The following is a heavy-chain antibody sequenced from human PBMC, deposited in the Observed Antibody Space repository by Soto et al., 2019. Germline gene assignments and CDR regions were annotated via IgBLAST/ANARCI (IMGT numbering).Heavy chain of an antibody. J-gene: IGHJ6*02. Sequence: GGSLRLSCEVSGFRLSSYGVHWVRQAPGKGLEWVALISDDGRNTFYPDSVKGRFSISRDNSKNTVYLQMNSLRAEDTAVYYCAKDPRGNGDVTHYYNGMDVWGQGTTVTVSS. CDR3: AKDPRGNGDVTHYYNGMDV. V-gene: IGHV3-30*18. CDR2: ISDDGRNT. CDR1: GFRLSSYG. D-gene: IGHD4-17*01.